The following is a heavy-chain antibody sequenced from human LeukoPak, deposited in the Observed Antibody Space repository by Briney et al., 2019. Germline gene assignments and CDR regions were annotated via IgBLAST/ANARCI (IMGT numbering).Heavy chain of an antibody. V-gene: IGHV3-23*01. Sequence: GGSLRLSCAASGFTFRNYWMSWVRQAPGKGLEWVSAISGSGGSTYYADSVKGRFTISRDNSKNTLYLQMNSLRAEDTAVYYCAKGRPTYYYDSSGYGFDYWGQGTLVTVSS. CDR1: GFTFRNYW. J-gene: IGHJ4*02. CDR2: ISGSGGST. D-gene: IGHD3-22*01. CDR3: AKGRPTYYYDSSGYGFDY.